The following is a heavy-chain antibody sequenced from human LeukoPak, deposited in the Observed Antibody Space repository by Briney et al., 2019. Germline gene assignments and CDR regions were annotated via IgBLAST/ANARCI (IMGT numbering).Heavy chain of an antibody. D-gene: IGHD2-2*01. CDR3: ARFESEYCSSTSCYGWLDP. CDR1: GGTFSSYA. Sequence: GASVKVSCKASGGTFSSYAISWVRQAPGQGLEWMGGIIPIFGTANYAQKFQGRVTITTDESTSTAYMELSSLRSEDTAVYYCARFESEYCSSTSCYGWLDPWGQGTLVTVSS. CDR2: IIPIFGTA. J-gene: IGHJ5*02. V-gene: IGHV1-69*05.